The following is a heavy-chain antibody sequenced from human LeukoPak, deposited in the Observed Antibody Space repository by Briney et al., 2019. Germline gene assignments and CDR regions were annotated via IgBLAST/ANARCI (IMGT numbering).Heavy chain of an antibody. D-gene: IGHD1-26*01. V-gene: IGHV1-69*04. CDR3: ARDLIGGIVGATDDAFDI. CDR1: GGTFSSYA. CDR2: IIPIFGIA. J-gene: IGHJ3*02. Sequence: GSSVKVSCKASGGTFSSYAISWVRQAPGQGLEWMGRIIPIFGIANYAQKFQGRVTITADKSTSTAYVELSSLRSEDTAVYYCARDLIGGIVGATDDAFDIWGQGTMVTVSS.